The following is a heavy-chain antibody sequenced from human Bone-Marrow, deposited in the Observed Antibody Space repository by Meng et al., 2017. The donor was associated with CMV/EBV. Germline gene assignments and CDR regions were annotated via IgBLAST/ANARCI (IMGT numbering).Heavy chain of an antibody. Sequence: SVKVSCKASGYTFTSYGISWVRQAPGLGLEWMGGIIPILGIANYAQKFQGRVTITADKSTSTAYMELSSLRSEDTAVYYCARAGYYDSSGYWYFDYWGQGTLVTVSS. CDR2: IIPILGIA. D-gene: IGHD3-22*01. J-gene: IGHJ4*02. CDR1: GYTFTSYG. V-gene: IGHV1-69*10. CDR3: ARAGYYDSSGYWYFDY.